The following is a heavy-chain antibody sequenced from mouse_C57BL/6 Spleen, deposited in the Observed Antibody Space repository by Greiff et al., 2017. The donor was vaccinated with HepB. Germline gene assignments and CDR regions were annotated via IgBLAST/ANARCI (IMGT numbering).Heavy chain of an antibody. D-gene: IGHD2-1*01. CDR1: GFTFSSYA. J-gene: IGHJ2*01. V-gene: IGHV5-4*01. CDR3: ARDRDGNYFDY. Sequence: EVQVVESGGGLVKPGGSLKLSCAASGFTFSSYAMSWVRQTPEKRLEWVTTISDGGSYTYYPDNVKGRFTISRDNAKNNLYLQMSHLKSEDTAMYYCARDRDGNYFDYWGQGTTLTVSS. CDR2: ISDGGSYT.